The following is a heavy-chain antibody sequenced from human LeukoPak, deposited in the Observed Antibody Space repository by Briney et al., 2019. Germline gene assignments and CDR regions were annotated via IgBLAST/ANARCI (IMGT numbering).Heavy chain of an antibody. Sequence: ASVKVCCKASGYTFNSYAMHWVRQAPGQRLEWMGWINAGNGNTKYSQKFQGRVTITRDTSASTAYMELSSLRSEDTAVYYCARGATIFGVVTLFDYWGQGTLVTVSS. CDR3: ARGATIFGVVTLFDY. V-gene: IGHV1-3*01. CDR1: GYTFNSYA. CDR2: INAGNGNT. D-gene: IGHD3-3*01. J-gene: IGHJ4*02.